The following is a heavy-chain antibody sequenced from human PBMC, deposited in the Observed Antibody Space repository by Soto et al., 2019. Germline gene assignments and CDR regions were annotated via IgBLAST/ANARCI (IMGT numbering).Heavy chain of an antibody. D-gene: IGHD2-2*02. CDR2: INHSGST. J-gene: IGHJ4*02. V-gene: IGHV4-34*01. CDR1: GGSFSGYY. Sequence: SETLSLTCAVYGGSFSGYYWIWIRQPPGKGLEWIGEINHSGSTNYNPSLKSRVTIPVDTSKNQFSLKLSSVIAADTAVYYCARGPFIVVVPAAIKSLFDYWGQGTLVTVSS. CDR3: ARGPFIVVVPAAIKSLFDY.